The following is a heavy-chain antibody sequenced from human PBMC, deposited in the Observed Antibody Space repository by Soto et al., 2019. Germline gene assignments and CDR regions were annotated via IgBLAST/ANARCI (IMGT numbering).Heavy chain of an antibody. D-gene: IGHD1-7*01. CDR2: FYRTWGT. V-gene: IGHV4-59*08. CDR1: GCSISSNY. J-gene: IGHJ4*02. Sequence: LSLTCTVSGCSISSNYFTWIRQPPWKGLELIGYFYRTWGTNYNPSLKSRVTISLDKSENQFSLKVTSLTAADTAVYYCASRDPGTSVDYWGQGTLVTVSS. CDR3: ASRDPGTSVDY.